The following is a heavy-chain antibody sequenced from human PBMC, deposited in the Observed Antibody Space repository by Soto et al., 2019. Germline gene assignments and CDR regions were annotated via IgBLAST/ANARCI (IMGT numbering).Heavy chain of an antibody. J-gene: IGHJ3*02. D-gene: IGHD6-19*01. CDR1: PGSFSHDY. CDR2: IKHSGSS. CDR3: ARGGSSDWQVALDM. Sequence: SETLSLTCAVVPGSFSHDYWDWTRQSPGKGLEWIGKIKHSGSSNYNPSLRSRVSISLDMSKNQFSLSLSSVTAADTAVYYCARGGSSDWQVALDMWGQVTMFTLSS. V-gene: IGHV4-34*01.